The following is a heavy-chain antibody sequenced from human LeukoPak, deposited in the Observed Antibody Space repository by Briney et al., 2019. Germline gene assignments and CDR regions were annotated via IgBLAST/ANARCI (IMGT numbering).Heavy chain of an antibody. Sequence: GGSLRLSCAASGLTFGSYGMHWVRQAPGKGLEWVAFIRYDGNSKYYADSMKGRFTISRDNSKNILYLQMNSLRVEDTALYYCAKIHSSGWNGPGGDFWGQGTLVTVSS. V-gene: IGHV3-30*02. CDR1: GLTFGSYG. D-gene: IGHD6-19*01. J-gene: IGHJ4*02. CDR2: IRYDGNSK. CDR3: AKIHSSGWNGPGGDF.